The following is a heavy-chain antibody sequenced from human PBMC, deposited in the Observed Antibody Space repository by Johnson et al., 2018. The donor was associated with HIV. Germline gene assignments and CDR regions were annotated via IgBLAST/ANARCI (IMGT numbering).Heavy chain of an antibody. CDR3: ARDASRGPV. V-gene: IGHV3-23*04. Sequence: VQLVESGGGLVQPGGSLRLSCAASGLTFSSYAMSWVRQDPGKGLEWVSAISGSGGSTYYADSVKGRVTISRDNAKNSLFLQMHSRRVEDTAVYYCARDASRGPVWGKGTMVTVSS. CDR2: ISGSGGST. J-gene: IGHJ3*01. CDR1: GLTFSSYA.